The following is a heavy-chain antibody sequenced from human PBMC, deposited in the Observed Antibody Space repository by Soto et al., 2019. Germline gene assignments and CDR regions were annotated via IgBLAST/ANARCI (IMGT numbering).Heavy chain of an antibody. J-gene: IGHJ4*02. CDR2: IIPIFVTA. D-gene: IGHD6-19*01. V-gene: IGHV1-69*01. CDR1: GGTFSSYA. Sequence: QVQLVQSVAEVKKPGSSVKVSCKASGGTFSSYAISWVRQAPGQGLEWMGGIIPIFVTANYAQKFQGRVTITADESTSTAYMELSSLRSEDTAVYYCALAGTRERDFDYWGQGTLVTVSS. CDR3: ALAGTRERDFDY.